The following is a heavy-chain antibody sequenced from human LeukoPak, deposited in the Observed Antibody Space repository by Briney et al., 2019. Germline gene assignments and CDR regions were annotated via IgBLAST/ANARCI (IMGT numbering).Heavy chain of an antibody. Sequence: GGSLRLSCEGSAFIFSGHWMNWVRQTPGKGLEWVASIKEDGSERQYVDSVKGRFSISRDNTKGSLFLQLNSLRAEDTAVYYCAKEGVTTVRGVILADAFDIWGQGTMVTVSS. CDR2: IKEDGSER. J-gene: IGHJ3*02. CDR1: AFIFSGHW. V-gene: IGHV3-7*03. D-gene: IGHD3-10*01. CDR3: AKEGVTTVRGVILADAFDI.